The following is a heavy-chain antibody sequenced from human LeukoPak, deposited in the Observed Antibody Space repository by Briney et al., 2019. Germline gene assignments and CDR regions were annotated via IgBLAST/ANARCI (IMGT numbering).Heavy chain of an antibody. CDR1: GGSISSSNW. CDR2: IYHSGST. Sequence: PSETLSLTCAVSGGSISSSNWWSWVRQPPGKGLEWIGEIYHSGSTNYNPSLKSRVTISVDKSKNQFSLKLSSVTAADTAVYYCARDRRVYYGSGSYYPNRGWFDPWGQGTLVTVSS. J-gene: IGHJ5*02. CDR3: ARDRRVYYGSGSYYPNRGWFDP. V-gene: IGHV4-4*02. D-gene: IGHD3-10*01.